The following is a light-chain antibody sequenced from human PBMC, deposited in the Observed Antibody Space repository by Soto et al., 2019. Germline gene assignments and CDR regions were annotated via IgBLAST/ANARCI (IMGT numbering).Light chain of an antibody. V-gene: IGKV4-1*01. CDR2: WSS. CDR3: QQYYSTPLT. J-gene: IGKJ4*01. CDR1: QSLLYSSNNKNY. Sequence: IVMTQSPDSLALSLCERSTIDCRSSQSLLYSSNNKNYLAWYQQKPGQPPTLLIYWSSTRESGVPDRFSGSGSGTDFTLTISSLQAEDVAVYYCQQYYSTPLTFGGGTKVDIK.